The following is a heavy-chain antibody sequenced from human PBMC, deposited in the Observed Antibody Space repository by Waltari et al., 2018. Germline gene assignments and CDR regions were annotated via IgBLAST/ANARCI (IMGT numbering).Heavy chain of an antibody. CDR2: IYSSGNT. V-gene: IGHV4-59*01. CDR1: GGSISGYY. D-gene: IGHD2-2*02. J-gene: IGHJ6*02. Sequence: QVQLQESGPGLVKPSETLSLTCTVSGGSISGYYWTWIRQPPGKGLEWIGSIYSSGNTNYNPSLKSRVTISIDTSKNQFSLKLSSVTAADTAVYYCARDTLVPAAITPYYYYFGMDVWGQGTAVTVS. CDR3: ARDTLVPAAITPYYYYFGMDV.